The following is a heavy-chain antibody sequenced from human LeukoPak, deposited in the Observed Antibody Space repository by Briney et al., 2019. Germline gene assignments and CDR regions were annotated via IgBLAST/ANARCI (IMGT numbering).Heavy chain of an antibody. V-gene: IGHV3-30*04. CDR3: ARGDCGGDCYWFDY. Sequence: GRSLRLSCAASGFAFSSYAMHWVRQAPGKGLEWVAVISYDGSNKYYADSVKGRFTLSRDNSKNTLYLQMNSLRAEDTAVYYCARGDCGGDCYWFDYWGQGTLVTVSS. CDR2: ISYDGSNK. J-gene: IGHJ4*02. CDR1: GFAFSSYA. D-gene: IGHD2-21*02.